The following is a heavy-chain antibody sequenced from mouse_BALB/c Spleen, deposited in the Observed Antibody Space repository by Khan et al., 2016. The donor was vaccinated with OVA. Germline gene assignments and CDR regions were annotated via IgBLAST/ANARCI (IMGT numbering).Heavy chain of an antibody. CDR2: IDPSKSET. CDR3: ARGGYGSPFAY. CDR1: GYTFTSFW. D-gene: IGHD1-1*01. Sequence: QVQLQQPGPELVRPGASVKMSCKASGYTFTSFWIHWVKQRPGQGLEWIGMIDPSKSETRLNQKFKDKATLNVDKSSNTAYMQLNRLTSEDSAVYYCARGGYGSPFAYWGQGTLVTVSA. V-gene: IGHV1S127*01. J-gene: IGHJ3*01.